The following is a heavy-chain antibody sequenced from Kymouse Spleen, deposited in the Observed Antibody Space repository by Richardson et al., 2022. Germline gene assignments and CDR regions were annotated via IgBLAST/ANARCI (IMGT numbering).Heavy chain of an antibody. CDR2: IWYDGSNK. D-gene: IGHD2-2*02. J-gene: IGHJ6*02. V-gene: IGHV3-33*01. CDR3: AREKYQQAHYYYGMDV. Sequence: QVQLVESGGGVVQPGRSLRLSCAASGFTFSSYGMHWVRQAPGKGLEWVAVIWYDGSNKYYADSVKGRFTISRDNSKNTLYLQMNSLRAEDTAVYYCAREKYQQAHYYYGMDVWGQGTTVTVSS. CDR1: GFTFSSYG.